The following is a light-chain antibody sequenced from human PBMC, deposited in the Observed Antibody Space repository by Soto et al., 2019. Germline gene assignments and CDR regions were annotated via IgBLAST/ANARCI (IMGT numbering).Light chain of an antibody. CDR2: DAS. V-gene: IGKV3-11*01. J-gene: IGKJ4*01. Sequence: EIVLTQSPATLSLSPGKRATLSCRASQSVGYHLAWYQQKPGQAPRLLIYDASNRATGIPARFSGSGSGTDFTLAISSLEPEDFAVYYCQQRSNWPPVTFGGGTKLEIK. CDR3: QQRSNWPPVT. CDR1: QSVGYH.